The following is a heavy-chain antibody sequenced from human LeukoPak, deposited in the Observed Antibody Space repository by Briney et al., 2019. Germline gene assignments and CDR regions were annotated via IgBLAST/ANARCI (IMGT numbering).Heavy chain of an antibody. Sequence: PSQTLSLTCTVSGGSISSGGYYWTSIRQHPGKGLEWIGYIYYSGSTYYNPSLKSRVTISVDTAKNQFSLRLSSVTAADTAVYYCALGYCGGGSCYAREYFQHWGQGTLVTVSS. D-gene: IGHD2-15*01. V-gene: IGHV4-31*03. CDR1: GGSISSGGYY. CDR2: IYYSGST. CDR3: ALGYCGGGSCYAREYFQH. J-gene: IGHJ1*01.